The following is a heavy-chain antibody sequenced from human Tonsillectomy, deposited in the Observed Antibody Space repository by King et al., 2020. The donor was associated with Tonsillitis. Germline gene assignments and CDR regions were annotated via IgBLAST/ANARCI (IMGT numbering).Heavy chain of an antibody. CDR3: ARARRSTGIFTGYSNRGRYYFDY. Sequence: QLQESGPGLVKPSETLSLTCTVSGGSISSSSYYWGWIRQPPGKGLEWIGSIYYSGSTYYNPSLKSRVTISVDTSKNQFSMTLSSVTAADTAVYYCARARRSTGIFTGYSNRGRYYFDYWGQGTLVTVAS. CDR2: IYYSGST. CDR1: GGSISSSSYY. J-gene: IGHJ4*02. V-gene: IGHV4-39*01. D-gene: IGHD3-9*01.